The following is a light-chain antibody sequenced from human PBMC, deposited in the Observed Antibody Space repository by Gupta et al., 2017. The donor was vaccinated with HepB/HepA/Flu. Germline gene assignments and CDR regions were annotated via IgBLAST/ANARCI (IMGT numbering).Light chain of an antibody. J-gene: IGKJ1*01. CDR2: AAS. CDR1: RDIQRD. Sequence: AIHLTSSPSSLPASVGDRVTISRRASRDIQRDLVWYQHRPGRAPKLLIFAASCLQTGVPSRFSGSGSGTDFTLTISGLQPEDFATYYCLQDYGYPRTFGQGTRVDIK. V-gene: IGKV1-6*01. CDR3: LQDYGYPRT.